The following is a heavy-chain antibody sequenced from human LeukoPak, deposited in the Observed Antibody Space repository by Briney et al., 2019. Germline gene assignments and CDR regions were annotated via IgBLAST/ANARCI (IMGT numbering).Heavy chain of an antibody. CDR1: GFTFSSYW. CDR2: INRDGSST. J-gene: IGHJ3*02. CDR3: ARSPVEVDGFDI. D-gene: IGHD2-2*01. Sequence: PGESLRLSCAASGFTFSSYWMYWVRQAPGKGLVWVSRINRDGSSTSYADSVKGRCSISRDNAKNTLYLQMNSLRAEDTAVYYCARSPVEVDGFDIWGQGTMVT. V-gene: IGHV3-74*01.